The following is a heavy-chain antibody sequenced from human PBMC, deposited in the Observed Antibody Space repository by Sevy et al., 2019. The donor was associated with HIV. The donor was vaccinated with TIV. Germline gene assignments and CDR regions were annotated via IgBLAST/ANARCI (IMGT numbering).Heavy chain of an antibody. CDR3: ARVRYDSGSYYKDY. Sequence: TLSLTCAASEFTFSDYYMSWIRQAPGKGLEWVSYISSRSTYTNYADSVKGRFTISRANARNSLYLQMNSLRAEDTAVYYCARVRYDSGSYYKDYWGQGTLVTVSS. V-gene: IGHV3-11*06. CDR1: EFTFSDYY. J-gene: IGHJ4*02. D-gene: IGHD3-10*01. CDR2: ISSRSTYT.